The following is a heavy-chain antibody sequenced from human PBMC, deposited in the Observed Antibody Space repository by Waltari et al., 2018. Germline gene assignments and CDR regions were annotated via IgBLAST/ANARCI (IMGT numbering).Heavy chain of an antibody. CDR3: ARDRSSSGGGDFFDY. CDR2: SYYSGTT. D-gene: IGHD6-6*01. Sequence: QLRLQESGPGLVKPSETLSLTCTVSGGSISSSTYFWGWLRQPPGKGLEWIGSSYYSGTTYYNPSLKSRVTISIDTSKNQLSLKLSSVTAADTAVYYCARDRSSSGGGDFFDYWGQGTLVTVSS. CDR1: GGSISSSTYF. J-gene: IGHJ4*02. V-gene: IGHV4-39*07.